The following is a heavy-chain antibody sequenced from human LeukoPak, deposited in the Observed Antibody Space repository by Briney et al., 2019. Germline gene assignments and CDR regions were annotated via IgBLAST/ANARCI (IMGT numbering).Heavy chain of an antibody. Sequence: AAVKVSCKASGYTFTSYAISWVRPAPGQGPEWMGWINMYNGNTNYAQKLQGRVTMTTDTSTSTAYMELRSLRSDDTAAYYCARVVGNYVWGSYRPEGCFDSWGQGTLVTVSS. CDR1: GYTFTSYA. V-gene: IGHV1-18*01. CDR2: INMYNGNT. CDR3: ARVVGNYVWGSYRPEGCFDS. D-gene: IGHD3-16*02. J-gene: IGHJ4*02.